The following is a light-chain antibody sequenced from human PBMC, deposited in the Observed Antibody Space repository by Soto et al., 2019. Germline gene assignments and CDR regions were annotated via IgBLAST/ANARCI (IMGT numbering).Light chain of an antibody. CDR1: QSVISN. Sequence: EMTQAESTLAMSPGGRTALICGASQSVISNLAWYQQKPGRAPRLLIYGASTRATGVPARFSGSGSGTEFTLTICSLRSEDFAVYYCQQYNNWPWTFGEATKVDIK. V-gene: IGKV3-15*01. J-gene: IGKJ1*01. CDR2: GAS. CDR3: QQYNNWPWT.